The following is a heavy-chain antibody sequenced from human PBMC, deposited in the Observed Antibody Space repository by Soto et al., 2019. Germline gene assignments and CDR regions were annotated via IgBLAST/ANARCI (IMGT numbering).Heavy chain of an antibody. J-gene: IGHJ6*03. CDR1: GGSFSGYY. V-gene: IGHV4-34*01. CDR2: INHSGST. D-gene: IGHD6-19*01. CDR3: ARGKPANIAVAGTAYYYYYMDV. Sequence: SETLSLTCAVYGGSFSGYYWSWIRQPPGKGLEWIGEINHSGSTNYNPSLKSRVTISVDTSKNQFSLKLSSVTAADTAVYYCARGKPANIAVAGTAYYYYYMDVWGKGTTVTVSS.